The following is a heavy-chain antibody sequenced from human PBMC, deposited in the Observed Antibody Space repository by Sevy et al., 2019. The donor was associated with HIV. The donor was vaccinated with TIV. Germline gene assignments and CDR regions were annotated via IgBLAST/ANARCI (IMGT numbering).Heavy chain of an antibody. D-gene: IGHD3-22*01. CDR3: AGHYYDSTGYYFPLDY. Sequence: GGSLRLSCAASGFTFSTYAMYWVRQAPGKGLEWVAVISDDGNNKDYADSVKGRFTVSRDNSKNTLYLQMNSLRADDTAVYYCAGHYYDSTGYYFPLDYSGQGTLVTVSS. CDR2: ISDDGNNK. V-gene: IGHV3-30*04. CDR1: GFTFSTYA. J-gene: IGHJ4*02.